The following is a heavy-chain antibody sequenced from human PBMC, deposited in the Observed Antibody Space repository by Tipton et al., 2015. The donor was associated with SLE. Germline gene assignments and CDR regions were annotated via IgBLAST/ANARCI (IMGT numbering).Heavy chain of an antibody. CDR1: GFTFRTYA. CDR2: ISASGGST. Sequence: SLRLSCAASGFTFRTYAMSWVRQAPGKGLEWVSGISASGGSTYYADSVKGRFTISRDNSKNTLYLQMNSLRAEDTAVYYCAKLSRLTVTGYYFDYWGQGTLVTVSS. CDR3: AKLSRLTVTGYYFDY. J-gene: IGHJ4*02. D-gene: IGHD4-11*01. V-gene: IGHV3-23*01.